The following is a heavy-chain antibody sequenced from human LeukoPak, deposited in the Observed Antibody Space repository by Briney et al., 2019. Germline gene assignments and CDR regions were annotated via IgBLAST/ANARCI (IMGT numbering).Heavy chain of an antibody. D-gene: IGHD4-17*01. J-gene: IGHJ6*03. CDR3: ATATVTTRAYYYYMDV. Sequence: SSETLSLTCTVSGGSISSYYWSWIRQPPGKGLEWIGYIYYSGSTNYNPSLKSRVTISVDTSKNQFSLKLSSVAAADTAVYYCATATVTTRAYYYYMDVWGKGTTVTVSS. CDR2: IYYSGST. CDR1: GGSISSYY. V-gene: IGHV4-59*08.